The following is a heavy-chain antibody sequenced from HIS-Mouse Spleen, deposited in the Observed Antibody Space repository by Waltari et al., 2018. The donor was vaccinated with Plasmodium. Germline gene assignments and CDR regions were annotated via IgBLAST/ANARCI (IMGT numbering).Heavy chain of an antibody. CDR3: ASSWYWYFDL. J-gene: IGHJ2*01. Sequence: EVQLVESGGGLVQPGGSLRLSWAASVFTFGGYWIGWVRQAPGKGLEWVANIKQDGSEKYYVDSVKGRFTISRDNAKNSLYLQMNSLRAEDTAVYYCASSWYWYFDLWGRGTLVTVSS. CDR2: IKQDGSEK. V-gene: IGHV3-7*01. D-gene: IGHD6-13*01. CDR1: VFTFGGYW.